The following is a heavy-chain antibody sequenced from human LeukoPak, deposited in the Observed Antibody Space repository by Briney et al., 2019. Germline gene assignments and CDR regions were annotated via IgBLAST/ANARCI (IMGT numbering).Heavy chain of an antibody. CDR1: GYTYSSYW. CDR3: ATRDGYNLLS. J-gene: IGHJ1*01. CDR2: IYPIESKT. Sequence: GESLKISCKGSGYTYSSYWIGWVRQMPGKGLEWIGIIYPIESKTKYSQSFEGQVTISADESINTAYLQWSSLKASDTAMYYCATRDGYNLLSWGQGTLVTVSS. D-gene: IGHD5-24*01. V-gene: IGHV5-51*01.